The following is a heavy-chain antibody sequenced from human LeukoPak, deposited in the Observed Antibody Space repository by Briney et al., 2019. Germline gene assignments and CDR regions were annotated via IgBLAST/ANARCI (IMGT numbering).Heavy chain of an antibody. CDR2: IRYGGSSK. CDR3: ATHIFYDILTGYYLDY. J-gene: IGHJ4*02. CDR1: GFTFSSSG. V-gene: IGHV3-30*02. D-gene: IGHD3-9*01. Sequence: PGGSLRLSCAASGFTFSSSGMHWVRQAPGKGLEWVAFIRYGGSSKYYADSVKGRFTISRDNSKNTLYLQMNSLRAEDTAVYYCATHIFYDILTGYYLDYWGQGTLVTVSS.